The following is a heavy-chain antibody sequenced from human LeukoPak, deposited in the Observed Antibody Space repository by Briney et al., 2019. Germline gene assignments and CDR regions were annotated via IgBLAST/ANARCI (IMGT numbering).Heavy chain of an antibody. Sequence: GESLKISCKGSGYSFTSYWIGWVRQLPGKGLEWMGIIYPGDSDTRYSPSFQGQVTISADKSISTAYLQWSSLKASDTAMYYCARRYYGSGSYYNWFDPWGQGTLVTVSS. V-gene: IGHV5-51*01. CDR3: ARRYYGSGSYYNWFDP. CDR2: IYPGDSDT. D-gene: IGHD3-10*01. CDR1: GYSFTSYW. J-gene: IGHJ5*02.